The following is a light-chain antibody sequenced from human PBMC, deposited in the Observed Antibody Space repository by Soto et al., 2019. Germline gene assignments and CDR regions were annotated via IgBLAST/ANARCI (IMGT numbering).Light chain of an antibody. Sequence: QSVLTQPPSASGTPGQRVTISCSGSSSNIGSNYVYWYQQLPGTAPKLLIYRNNHRPSGVPDRFSGSKSGTSASLAISGLRSEDEGDYYCAAWDDSLSGWVFGGGTKVTVL. CDR1: SSNIGSNY. J-gene: IGLJ3*02. CDR2: RNN. V-gene: IGLV1-47*01. CDR3: AAWDDSLSGWV.